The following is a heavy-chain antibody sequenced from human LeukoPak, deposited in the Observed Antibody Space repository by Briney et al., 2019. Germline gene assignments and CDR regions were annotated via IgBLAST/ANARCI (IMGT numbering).Heavy chain of an antibody. Sequence: ASVKVSCKASGYTFTGYYMHWVRQAPGQGLEWMGWITPNSGGTNYAQKFQGRVTMTRDTSISTAYMELSRLRSDDTAVYYCARVGDFWSGYYQTYYYYMDVWGKGTTVTVSS. CDR1: GYTFTGYY. J-gene: IGHJ6*03. CDR3: ARVGDFWSGYYQTYYYYMDV. D-gene: IGHD3-3*01. CDR2: ITPNSGGT. V-gene: IGHV1-2*02.